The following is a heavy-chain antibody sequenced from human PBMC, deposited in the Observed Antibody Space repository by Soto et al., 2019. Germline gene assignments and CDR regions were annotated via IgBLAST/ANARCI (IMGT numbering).Heavy chain of an antibody. CDR2: IWSDGNNR. J-gene: IGHJ4*02. CDR1: GFTFTNYG. V-gene: IGHV3-33*01. Sequence: GGSLRLSCAASGFTFTNYGFHWVRQAPGKGLEWVAAIWSDGNNRYNGGAVEGRFTISKDNSKNMLYLQMNDLRVADTDLYYCSRDSIRVPADFDYWGRGTLVTVSS. D-gene: IGHD1-20*01. CDR3: SRDSIRVPADFDY.